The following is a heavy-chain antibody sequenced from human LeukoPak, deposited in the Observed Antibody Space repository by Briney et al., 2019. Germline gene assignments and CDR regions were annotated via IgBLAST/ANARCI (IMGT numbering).Heavy chain of an antibody. CDR1: GFTFSSNT. CDR2: IRGGGSDT. CDR3: ARCYTYGTTWFGGLDV. Sequence: PGGSLRLSCAASGFTFSSNTMTWVRQVSGKGLEWVSSIRGGGSDTHYAGTVRGRFTISRDNSKNTLYLQMNSLRAEGTAVYYCARCYTYGTTWFGGLDVWGQGTTVTVSS. V-gene: IGHV3-23*01. J-gene: IGHJ6*02. D-gene: IGHD3-10*01.